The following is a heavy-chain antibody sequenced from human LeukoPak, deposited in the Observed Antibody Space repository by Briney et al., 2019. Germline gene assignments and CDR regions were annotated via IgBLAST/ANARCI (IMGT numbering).Heavy chain of an antibody. J-gene: IGHJ4*02. CDR3: ARDRSSGWYSDYFDY. D-gene: IGHD6-19*01. V-gene: IGHV3-30*02. Sequence: GGSLRLSCAASGFTFSAYEMNWVRQAPGKGLEWVAFIRYDGSNKYFADSVKGRFTISRDNAKNALYLQMNSLRAEDTAVYYCARDRSSGWYSDYFDYWGQGTLVTVSS. CDR1: GFTFSAYE. CDR2: IRYDGSNK.